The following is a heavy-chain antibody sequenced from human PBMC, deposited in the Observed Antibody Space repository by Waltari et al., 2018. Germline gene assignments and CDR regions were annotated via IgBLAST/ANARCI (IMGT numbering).Heavy chain of an antibody. J-gene: IGHJ6*03. V-gene: IGHV1-2*06. CDR2: INPNSGGT. CDR1: GYTFTGYY. D-gene: IGHD2-2*02. CDR3: ARDLIAGPYTTYYYYYYMDV. Sequence: QVQLVQSGAEVKKPGASVKVYCKASGYTFTGYYMPWMRQAPGQGLEWMGRINPNSGGTNYAQKFQGRVTMTRDTSISTAYMELSRLRSDDTAVYYCARDLIAGPYTTYYYYYYMDVWGKGTTVTVSS.